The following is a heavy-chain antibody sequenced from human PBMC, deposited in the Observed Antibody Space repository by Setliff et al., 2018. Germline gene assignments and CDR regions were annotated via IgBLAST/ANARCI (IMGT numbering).Heavy chain of an antibody. J-gene: IGHJ5*02. V-gene: IGHV1-46*01. Sequence: ASVKVSCKASGYTFTSYCMHWVRQAPGQGLEWMGIINPSGGSTSYAQKFQGRVTMTRDTSTSTVYMELSSLRSEDTAVYYCARDARDFWSGYSSHEGFDPWGQGTLVTVSS. CDR1: GYTFTSYC. CDR3: ARDARDFWSGYSSHEGFDP. D-gene: IGHD3-3*01. CDR2: INPSGGST.